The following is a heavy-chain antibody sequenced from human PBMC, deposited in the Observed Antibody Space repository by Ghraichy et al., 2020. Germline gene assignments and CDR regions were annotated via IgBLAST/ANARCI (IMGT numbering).Heavy chain of an antibody. D-gene: IGHD3-16*01. V-gene: IGHV3-72*01. CDR1: GFTLSDYF. Sequence: GGSLRLSCAASGFTLSDYFMDWVRQAPGKGLEWVGRRRNKANTYSTEYAASVKGRFTISTDDSRNSLFLQMNSLKTEDTAVYFCARAPAHKGGYYIDYWGQGTLVTVSS. CDR2: RRNKANTYST. CDR3: ARAPAHKGGYYIDY. J-gene: IGHJ4*02.